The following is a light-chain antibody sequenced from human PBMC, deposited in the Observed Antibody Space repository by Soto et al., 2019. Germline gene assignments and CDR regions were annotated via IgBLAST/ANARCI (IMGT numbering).Light chain of an antibody. V-gene: IGLV2-14*01. CDR2: EVS. J-gene: IGLJ1*01. CDR3: FFYNRTTTYV. CDR1: SRDVGNYKY. Sequence: CTRTSRDVGNYKYVSWYQQHPGHAPKLLIYEVSNPPSGFSHLFSGSKSGTTASLTISGIQVEDETDYYCFFYNRTTTYVYG.